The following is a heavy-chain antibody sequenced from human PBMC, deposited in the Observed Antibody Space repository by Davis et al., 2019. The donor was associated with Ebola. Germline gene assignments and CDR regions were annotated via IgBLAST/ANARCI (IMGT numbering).Heavy chain of an antibody. CDR2: IYSGGST. Sequence: PGGSPRLSCAASGFTVSSNYMSWVRQAPGKGLEWVSVIYSGGSTYYADSVKGRFTISRDNSKNTLYLQMNSLRAEDTAVYYCARDGRMGCSGGSCYVNWFDPWGQGTLVTVSS. D-gene: IGHD2-15*01. J-gene: IGHJ5*02. V-gene: IGHV3-66*02. CDR1: GFTVSSNY. CDR3: ARDGRMGCSGGSCYVNWFDP.